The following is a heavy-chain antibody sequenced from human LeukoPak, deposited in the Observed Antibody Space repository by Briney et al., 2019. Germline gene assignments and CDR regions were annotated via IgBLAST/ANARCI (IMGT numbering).Heavy chain of an antibody. CDR3: ARGTRYCSSTSCYYNWFDP. J-gene: IGHJ5*02. D-gene: IGHD2-2*01. CDR2: INPNSGGT. Sequence: ASVKVSCKASGYTFTGYYMHWVRQAPGQGLEWMGWINPNSGGTNYAQKFQGWVTMTRDTSISTAYMELSRLRSDDTAVYYCARGTRYCSSTSCYYNWFDPWGRGTLVTVSS. CDR1: GYTFTGYY. V-gene: IGHV1-2*04.